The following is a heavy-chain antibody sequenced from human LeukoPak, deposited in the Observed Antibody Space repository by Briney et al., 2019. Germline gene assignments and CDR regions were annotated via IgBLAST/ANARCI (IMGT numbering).Heavy chain of an antibody. CDR2: IRSNLYGGTP. V-gene: IGHV3-49*04. CDR3: TRDQTPYY. CDR1: GFTFSSYG. J-gene: IGHJ4*02. Sequence: GGSLRLSCAASGFTFSSYGMHWVRQAPGKGLGWVGFIRSNLYGGTPEYAASVKGRFTISRDDSNSIAYLEMDSLKTDDTAVYYCTRDQTPYYWGQGTLVTVSS.